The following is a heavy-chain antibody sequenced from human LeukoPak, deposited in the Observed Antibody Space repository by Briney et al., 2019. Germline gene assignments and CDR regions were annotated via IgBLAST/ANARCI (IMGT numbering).Heavy chain of an antibody. D-gene: IGHD3-22*01. CDR3: ARTSQEVKKNYYDSSGYYPNFDY. CDR2: IIPIFGTA. V-gene: IGHV1-69*06. CDR1: GGTFSSYA. J-gene: IGHJ4*02. Sequence: GSSVKVSCKASGGTFSSYAISWVRQAPGQGLEWMGGIIPIFGTANYAQKFQGRVTITADKSTSTAYMELSSLRSEDTAVYYCARTSQEVKKNYYDSSGYYPNFDYWGQGTLVTVSS.